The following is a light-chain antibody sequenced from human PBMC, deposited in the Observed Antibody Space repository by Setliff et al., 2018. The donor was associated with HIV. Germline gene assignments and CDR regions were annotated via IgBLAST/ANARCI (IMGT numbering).Light chain of an antibody. CDR2: GSR. V-gene: IGLV1-40*01. CDR3: QSYDTSLSGYV. J-gene: IGLJ1*01. Sequence: QSVLTQPPSVSGAPGQRVTISCTGSSSNIGAGYDVHWYQQLPGTAPKLLIYGSRNRPSGVPDRFSGSKSATSASLAITGLQAEDEADYYCQSYDTSLSGYVFGTGTKGTVL. CDR1: SSNIGAGYD.